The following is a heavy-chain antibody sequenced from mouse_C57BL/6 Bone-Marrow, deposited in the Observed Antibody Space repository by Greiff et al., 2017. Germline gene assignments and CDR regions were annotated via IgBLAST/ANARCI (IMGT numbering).Heavy chain of an antibody. V-gene: IGHV1-64*01. D-gene: IGHD2-1*01. CDR2: IHPNSGST. CDR3: GGKGIY. Sequence: QVQLQQPGAELVKPGASVKLSCKASGYTFTSYWMHWVKQRPGQGLEWIGMIHPNSGSTNYNEKFKSKATLTVDISSSTAYMQHSGRTSGDTAVDYCGGKGIYWGQGTTLTVSS. CDR1: GYTFTSYW. J-gene: IGHJ2*01.